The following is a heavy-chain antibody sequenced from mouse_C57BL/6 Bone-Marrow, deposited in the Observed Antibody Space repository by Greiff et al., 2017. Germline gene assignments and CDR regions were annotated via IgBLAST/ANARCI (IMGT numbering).Heavy chain of an antibody. CDR3: ARGYDVFAY. J-gene: IGHJ3*01. CDR2: IHPNSGNT. Sequence: VQLQQPGAELVRPGASVKLSCTASGYTFTSYWMHWVKQRPGQGLEWIGMIHPNSGNTNYTEKFKGKATLTADKSSSTAYMQLSSLTSEDSAVYYCARGYDVFAYWGQGTRVTVS. V-gene: IGHV1-64*01. D-gene: IGHD2-2*01. CDR1: GYTFTSYW.